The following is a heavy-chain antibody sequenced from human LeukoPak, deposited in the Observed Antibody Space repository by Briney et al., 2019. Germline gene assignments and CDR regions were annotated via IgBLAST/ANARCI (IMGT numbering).Heavy chain of an antibody. Sequence: PSETLSLTCTVSGGSISSYYWSWIRQPPGKGLEWIGYIYYSGSTNYNPSLKSRVTISVDTSKNQFSLKLSSVTAADTAVYYCARGSGSGSYFLYYYGMDVWGQGTTVTVSS. CDR1: GGSISSYY. D-gene: IGHD3-10*01. V-gene: IGHV4-59*01. CDR3: ARGSGSGSYFLYYYGMDV. J-gene: IGHJ6*02. CDR2: IYYSGST.